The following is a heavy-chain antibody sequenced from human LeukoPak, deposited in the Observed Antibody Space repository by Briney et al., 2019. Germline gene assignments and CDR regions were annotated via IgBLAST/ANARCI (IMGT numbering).Heavy chain of an antibody. CDR2: ISYDGSNK. V-gene: IGHV3-30-3*01. D-gene: IGHD3-9*01. J-gene: IGHJ4*02. CDR3: ARGSGSGHWLIDF. CDR1: GFTFSSYA. Sequence: GGSLRLSCAASGFTFSSYAMHWVRQAPGKGLEWVAIISYDGSNKYYADSVKGRFTISRDNAKNSLYLQMNSLRVEDTAVYYCARGSGSGHWLIDFWGQGTLVTVSS.